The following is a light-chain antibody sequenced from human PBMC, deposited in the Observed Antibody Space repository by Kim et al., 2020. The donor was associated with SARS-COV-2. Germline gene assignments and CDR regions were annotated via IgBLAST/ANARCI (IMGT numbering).Light chain of an antibody. CDR1: KLGDKY. CDR3: QTWDSSSRHVV. J-gene: IGLJ2*01. Sequence: PGQTASITCSGDKLGDKYASWYQQKPGQSPVLVVYQDNKRPSGIPELFSGSNSGNTATLTISGTRAMDDADYYCQTWDSSSRHVVFGGGTQLTVL. V-gene: IGLV3-1*01. CDR2: QDN.